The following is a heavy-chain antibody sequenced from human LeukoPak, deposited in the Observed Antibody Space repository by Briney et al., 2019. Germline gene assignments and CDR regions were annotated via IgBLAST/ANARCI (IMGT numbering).Heavy chain of an antibody. V-gene: IGHV4-39*01. Sequence: PSETLSLTSTVSGGSISSSTDYWGWIRQPPGKGLEWIGTIHYSGSTYYNPSLKSRVTISVDTSKNQFSLKLNSVTAADTAVYYCVSQTAGYYYGMYVWGQGTTVSVSS. CDR3: VSQTAGYYYGMYV. J-gene: IGHJ6*02. CDR2: IHYSGST. CDR1: GGSISSSTDY.